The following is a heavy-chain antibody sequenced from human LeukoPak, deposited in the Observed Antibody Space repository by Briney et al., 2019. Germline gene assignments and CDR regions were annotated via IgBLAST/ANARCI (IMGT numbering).Heavy chain of an antibody. CDR3: ARGRGRGSGSYYRSWFDP. V-gene: IGHV1-8*01. Sequence: ASVKVSCKASGYTFTSYDINWVRQATGQGLEWMVWMNPNRCNTGYAQKFQGRVTMTRNTSISTAYMELSSLRSEDTAVYYCARGRGRGSGSYYRSWFDPWGQATLVTVYS. CDR2: MNPNRCNT. D-gene: IGHD3-10*01. CDR1: GYTFTSYD. J-gene: IGHJ5*02.